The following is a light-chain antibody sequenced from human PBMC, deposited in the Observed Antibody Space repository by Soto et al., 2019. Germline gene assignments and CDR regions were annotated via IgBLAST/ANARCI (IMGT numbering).Light chain of an antibody. J-gene: IGLJ2*01. V-gene: IGLV3-9*01. CDR3: QVWDTSTAL. Sequence: SYELTQPLSVSVALGQTARITCGGNNIGSKNVHWYQQKPGQAPVLVIYNDNNRPSGIPERFSGSNSGSTATLTISRAQAADEADYYCQVWDTSTALIGGGTKLTVL. CDR2: NDN. CDR1: NIGSKN.